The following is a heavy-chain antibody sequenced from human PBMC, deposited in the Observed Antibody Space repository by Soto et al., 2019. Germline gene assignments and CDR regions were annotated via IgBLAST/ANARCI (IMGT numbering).Heavy chain of an antibody. D-gene: IGHD3-9*01. V-gene: IGHV4-59*08. J-gene: IGHJ4*02. Sequence: SETLSLTCTVSGGSISSYYWSWIRQPPGKGLEYIGYIHYSGSTNYKPSLRSRVTISVDTSKNQFSLKLSSVTAADTAVYYCARHSTGLDYWGQGTLVTVSS. CDR2: IHYSGST. CDR3: ARHSTGLDY. CDR1: GGSISSYY.